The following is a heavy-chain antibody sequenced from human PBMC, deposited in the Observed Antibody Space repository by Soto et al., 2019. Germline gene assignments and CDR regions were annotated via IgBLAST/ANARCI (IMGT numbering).Heavy chain of an antibody. CDR3: ARVVGALGHWFDP. V-gene: IGHV1-18*01. D-gene: IGHD1-26*01. J-gene: IGHJ5*02. CDR1: GYTFTSYT. Sequence: QVQLVQSGAEVKEPGASVKVSCKASGYTFTSYTISWVRQAPGQGLEWMGRISPYNGNTNYAQKLQGRVTMTTDTATSIAYMELRSLRSDDTAVYYCARVVGALGHWFDPWGQGTLVTVSS. CDR2: ISPYNGNT.